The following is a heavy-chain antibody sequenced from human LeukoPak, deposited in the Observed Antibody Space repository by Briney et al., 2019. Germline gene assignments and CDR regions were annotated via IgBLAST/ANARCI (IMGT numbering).Heavy chain of an antibody. D-gene: IGHD1-14*01. CDR2: IYYSGST. Sequence: PSETLSLTCTVSGGSISSSSYYWGWIRQPPGKGLEWIGSIYYSGSTYYNPSLKSRVTISVDTSKNQFSLKLSSVTAADTAVYYCARVVWENYYYMDVWGKGTTVTVSS. V-gene: IGHV4-39*07. CDR3: ARVVWENYYYMDV. CDR1: GGSISSSSYY. J-gene: IGHJ6*03.